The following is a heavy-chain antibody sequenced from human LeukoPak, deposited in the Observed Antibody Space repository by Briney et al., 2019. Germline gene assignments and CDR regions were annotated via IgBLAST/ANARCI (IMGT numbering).Heavy chain of an antibody. V-gene: IGHV3-74*01. CDR1: GFTFSNYW. D-gene: IGHD4-23*01. Sequence: PGGSLRLSCAASGFTFSNYWMHWVRHAPGKGLVWVSRIDNHGSTINYADSVQGRFSISRDNAKNTLYLQMDSLRAEDSAMYYCARILSGGNRAFDIWGQGTMVTVSS. J-gene: IGHJ3*02. CDR3: ARILSGGNRAFDI. CDR2: IDNHGSTI.